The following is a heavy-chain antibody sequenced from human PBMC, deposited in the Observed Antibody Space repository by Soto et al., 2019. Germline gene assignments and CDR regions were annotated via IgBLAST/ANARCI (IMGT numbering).Heavy chain of an antibody. D-gene: IGHD3-10*01. CDR3: VKNSGWFNT. CDR1: GFTFGTTD. Sequence: QLLQSGGGLVQPWGSLTLSCAASGFTFGTTDMSWVRQAPGEGLEWVSTIDGSGGITYYADSVKGRFTISRDNSRNTVYLQMNSLRGDDTALYYCVKNSGWFNTWAQGALVTVSS. V-gene: IGHV3-23*01. J-gene: IGHJ5*02. CDR2: IDGSGGIT.